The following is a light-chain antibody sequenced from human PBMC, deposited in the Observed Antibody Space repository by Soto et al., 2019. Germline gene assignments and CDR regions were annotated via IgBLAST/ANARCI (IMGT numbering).Light chain of an antibody. CDR1: QGIRDY. Sequence: DVRMYQCLPALPPSVGYRVAITCRASQGIRDYLAWFQQKPGKAPKSLIYATSSLRSGVPSRFSGSGSGSEFTLTISSLQSEDFAVYFCQQYNIWPQTSGQGTKVEIK. CDR3: QQYNIWPQT. V-gene: IGKV1-16*01. CDR2: ATS. J-gene: IGKJ1*01.